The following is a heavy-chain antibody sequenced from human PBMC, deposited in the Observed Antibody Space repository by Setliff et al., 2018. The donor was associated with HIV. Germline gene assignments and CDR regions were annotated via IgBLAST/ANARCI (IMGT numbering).Heavy chain of an antibody. CDR2: ISSTSTTI. Sequence: PGGSLRLSCAASGFTFSSHAMSWVRQAPGKGLEWVSYISSTSTTIYYADSVKGRFTISRDNAKNSLYLQMNSLRAEDTAVYYCAREDQLLSGHYYYNGMDVWGQGTTVTVSS. J-gene: IGHJ6*02. CDR1: GFTFSSHA. CDR3: AREDQLLSGHYYYNGMDV. V-gene: IGHV3-48*01. D-gene: IGHD2-2*01.